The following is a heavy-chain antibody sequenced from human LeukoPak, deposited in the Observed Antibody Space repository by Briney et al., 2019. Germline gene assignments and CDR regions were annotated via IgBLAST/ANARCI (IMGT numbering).Heavy chain of an antibody. CDR1: GYTFTSYG. D-gene: IGHD6-13*01. CDR3: ASGDYSSSWPIPEPPYYYYYYGMDV. J-gene: IGHJ6*02. V-gene: IGHV1-18*01. Sequence: GASVKVSCKASGYTFTSYGISWVRQAPGQGLEWMGWISAYNGNTNYAQKLQGRVTMTTDTSTSTAYMELRSLRSDDTAVYYCASGDYSSSWPIPEPPYYYYYYGMDVWGQGTTVTVSS. CDR2: ISAYNGNT.